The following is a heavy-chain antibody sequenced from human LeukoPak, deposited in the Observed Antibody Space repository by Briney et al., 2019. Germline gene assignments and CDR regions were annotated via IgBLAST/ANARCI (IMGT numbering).Heavy chain of an antibody. J-gene: IGHJ4*02. D-gene: IGHD6-19*01. CDR2: INHSVST. V-gene: IGHV4-34*01. CDR1: GGSFSGYY. CDR3: ARGSGWNFDY. Sequence: SETLSLTCAVYGGSFSGYYWSWIRQPPGKGLEWIGEINHSVSTNYNPSLTSRVTISVDTSKNQFSLKLSSVTAADTAVYYCARGSGWNFDYWGQGTLVTVSS.